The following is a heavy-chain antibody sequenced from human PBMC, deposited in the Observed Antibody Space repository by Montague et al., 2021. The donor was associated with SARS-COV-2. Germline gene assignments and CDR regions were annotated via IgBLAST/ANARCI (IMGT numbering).Heavy chain of an antibody. D-gene: IGHD5-18*01. V-gene: IGHV4-59*01. CDR3: ENSSGYSYCYYVDY. J-gene: IGHJ4*02. Sequence: SETLSLTCTRPVSSITSAYWNSIRLHPRHRLESFAVICFDEKTNYNPSLNSRVTISVDTSKNQFSLKLSSVTSADTAVYYCENSSGYSYCYYVDYWGQGTLVTGYS. CDR2: ICFDEKT. CDR1: VSSITSAY.